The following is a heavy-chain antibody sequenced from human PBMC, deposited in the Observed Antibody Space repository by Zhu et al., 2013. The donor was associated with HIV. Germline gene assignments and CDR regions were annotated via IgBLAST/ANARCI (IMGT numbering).Heavy chain of an antibody. V-gene: IGHV3-7*01. Sequence: EVQLVESGGGLVQPGGSLRLSCAASGLTFSSHWMNWVRQAPGKGLEWVANINQDGSEKYYVDSVKGRYTISRDNAKNSLYLQMNSLRAEDTAIYYCAKMNGDYYYYAMDVWGQGTTGHRLL. J-gene: IGHJ6*02. D-gene: IGHD2-8*01. CDR3: AKMNGDYYYYAMDV. CDR2: INQDGSEK. CDR1: GLTFSSHW.